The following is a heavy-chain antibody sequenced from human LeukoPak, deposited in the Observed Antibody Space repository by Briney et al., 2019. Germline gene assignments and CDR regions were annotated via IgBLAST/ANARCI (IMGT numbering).Heavy chain of an antibody. J-gene: IGHJ1*01. V-gene: IGHV4-59*02. Sequence: PSETLSLTCTVSGGSVSSYYWSWIRQPPGKGLEWVGYIFYSGSTNYNPSLKSRVTISVYTSKKQFSLKLTSVTAADTAVYYCARLKYYYDASGYRAEYFQHWGQGTLVTVSP. D-gene: IGHD3-22*01. CDR1: GGSVSSYY. CDR2: IFYSGST. CDR3: ARLKYYYDASGYRAEYFQH.